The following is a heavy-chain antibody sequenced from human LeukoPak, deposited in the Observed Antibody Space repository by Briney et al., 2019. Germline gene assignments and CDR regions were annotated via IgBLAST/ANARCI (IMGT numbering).Heavy chain of an antibody. CDR2: IIPIFGTA. CDR3: AVGGLELPTRAFDI. CDR1: GGTFSSYA. V-gene: IGHV1-69*01. J-gene: IGHJ3*02. D-gene: IGHD1-7*01. Sequence: VASVKVSCKASGGTFSSYAISWVRQAPGQGLEWMGGIIPIFGTANYAQKFQGRVTITADESTSTAYMELSSLRSEDTAVYYCAVGGLELPTRAFDIWGQGTMVTVSS.